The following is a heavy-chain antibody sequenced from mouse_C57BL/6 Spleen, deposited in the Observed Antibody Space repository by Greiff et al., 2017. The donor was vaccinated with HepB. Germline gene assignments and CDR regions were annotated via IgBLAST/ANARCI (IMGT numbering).Heavy chain of an antibody. CDR2: IYPGDGDT. J-gene: IGHJ2*01. D-gene: IGHD1-1*01. V-gene: IGHV1-82*01. CDR3: ARGGLYYGSSPVGD. Sequence: QVQLLQSGPELVKPGDSVKISCTASGYAFSSSWMNWVQQRPGKGLEWIGRIYPGDGDTNYNGKFKGQATLTADKSSSTAYMQLSSLTAEYSAVYFCARGGLYYGSSPVGDWGHATTLTVSS. CDR1: GYAFSSSW.